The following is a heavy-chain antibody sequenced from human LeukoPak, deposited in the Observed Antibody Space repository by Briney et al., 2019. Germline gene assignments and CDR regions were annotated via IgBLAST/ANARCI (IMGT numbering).Heavy chain of an antibody. Sequence: SQTLSLTCAISGDSVSINSDVWNWIRQSPSRGLEWLGRTYYRSRWFNDYAVSVKGRITINPDTSKNQFSLQLNSVTREDTAVYYCARDADWAYDAFDLWGQGTMVTVSS. J-gene: IGHJ3*01. CDR2: TYYRSRWFN. D-gene: IGHD3-9*01. CDR1: GDSVSINSDV. CDR3: ARDADWAYDAFDL. V-gene: IGHV6-1*01.